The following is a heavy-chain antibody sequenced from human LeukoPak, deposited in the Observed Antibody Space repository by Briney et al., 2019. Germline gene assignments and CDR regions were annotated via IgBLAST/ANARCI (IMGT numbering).Heavy chain of an antibody. V-gene: IGHV3-66*01. CDR2: IYSGGST. J-gene: IGHJ4*02. CDR3: ARTMVRGVTIDY. CDR1: GFTVSSNY. D-gene: IGHD3-10*01. Sequence: GGSLRLSCAASGFTVSSNYMSWVRQAPGKGLEWVSAIYSGGSTYYADSVKGRFTISRDNSKNTRYPQMNSLRAEDTAVYYCARTMVRGVTIDYWGQGTLVTVSS.